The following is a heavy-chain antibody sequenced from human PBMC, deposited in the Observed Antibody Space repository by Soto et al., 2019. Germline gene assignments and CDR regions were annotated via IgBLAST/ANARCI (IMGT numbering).Heavy chain of an antibody. CDR1: GHSISADY. CDR3: ARDVGGSVVPHWFDP. D-gene: IGHD3-22*01. V-gene: IGHV4-4*07. CDR2: VDASGNT. J-gene: IGHJ5*02. Sequence: QVQLQESGPGLVKASETLSLSCTVSGHSISADYWSWIRQPAGKRLEWIGRVDASGNTNYNPSLKSRVTMSGDTSKNQFFLKVGSVTAAGTAMYFCARDVGGSVVPHWFDPWGQGALVTVSS.